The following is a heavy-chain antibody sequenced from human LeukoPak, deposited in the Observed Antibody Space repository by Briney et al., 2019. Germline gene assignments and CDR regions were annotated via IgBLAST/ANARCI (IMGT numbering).Heavy chain of an antibody. D-gene: IGHD2-15*01. CDR2: IYYTGST. J-gene: IGHJ4*02. CDR1: GGSISSNY. Sequence: PSETLSLTCTVSGGSISSNYWSWIRQPPGKGLEWIGFIYYTGSTNYNPSLKSRVTISVDTSQTQFSLKLSSVTAADTAVYYCAASSRSGGSCFWYWGQGTLVTVSS. CDR3: AASSRSGGSCFWY. V-gene: IGHV4-59*01.